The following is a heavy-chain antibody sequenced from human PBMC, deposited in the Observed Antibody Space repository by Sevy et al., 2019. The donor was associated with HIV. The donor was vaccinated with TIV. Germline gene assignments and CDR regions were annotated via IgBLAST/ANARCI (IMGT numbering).Heavy chain of an antibody. Sequence: GGSLRLSCTASGFTFGDYPMSWFRKAPGKGLEWVGFIRSKAYGGTTEYAASVKVRFTVSIDDSKSIAYMQMNSLKIDDTAVYYCTSDRDRLLWFGELLYDAFDIWGQGTMVTVSS. D-gene: IGHD3-10*01. V-gene: IGHV3-49*03. J-gene: IGHJ3*02. CDR3: TSDRDRLLWFGELLYDAFDI. CDR2: IRSKAYGGTT. CDR1: GFTFGDYP.